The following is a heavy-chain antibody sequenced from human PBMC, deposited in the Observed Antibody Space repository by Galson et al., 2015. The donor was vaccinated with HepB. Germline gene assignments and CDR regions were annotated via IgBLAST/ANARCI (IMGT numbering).Heavy chain of an antibody. CDR2: INAGNGNT. D-gene: IGHD3-10*01. V-gene: IGHV1-3*01. CDR3: ARLSGVARGPQWFGELTLDY. CDR1: GYTFTSYA. Sequence: SVKVSCKASGYTFTSYAMHWVRQAPGQRLEWMGWINAGNGNTKYSQKFQGRVTITRDTSASTAYMELSSLRSEDTAVYYCARLSGVARGPQWFGELTLDYWGQGTLVTVSS. J-gene: IGHJ4*02.